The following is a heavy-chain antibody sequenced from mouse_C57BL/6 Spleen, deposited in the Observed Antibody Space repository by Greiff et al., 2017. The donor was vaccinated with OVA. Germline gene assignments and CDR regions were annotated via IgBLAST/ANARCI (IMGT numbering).Heavy chain of an antibody. CDR3: ARDEGASYWYFDV. J-gene: IGHJ1*03. CDR1: GYSITSGYD. Sequence: EVQLKESGPGMVKPSQSLSLTCTVTGYSITSGYDWHWIRHFPGNKLEWMGYISYSGSTNYNPSLKSRISITQDTSKNHFFLKLNSVTTEDTATDYCARDEGASYWYFDVWGTGTTVTVSS. V-gene: IGHV3-1*01. CDR2: ISYSGST.